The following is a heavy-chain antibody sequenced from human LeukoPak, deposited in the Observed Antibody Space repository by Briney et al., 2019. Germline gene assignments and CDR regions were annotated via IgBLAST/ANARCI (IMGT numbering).Heavy chain of an antibody. CDR2: IYYSGST. D-gene: IGHD3-10*01. CDR1: DGSISSSSYY. V-gene: IGHV4-39*07. Sequence: SETLSLTCTVSDGSISSSSYYWGWIRQPPGKGLEWIGSIYYSGSTYYSPSLKSRVTISMDTSKNQFSLKLSSVTAADTAVYYCARDRGAYYGSGMTYNWFDPWGQGTLVTVSS. CDR3: ARDRGAYYGSGMTYNWFDP. J-gene: IGHJ5*02.